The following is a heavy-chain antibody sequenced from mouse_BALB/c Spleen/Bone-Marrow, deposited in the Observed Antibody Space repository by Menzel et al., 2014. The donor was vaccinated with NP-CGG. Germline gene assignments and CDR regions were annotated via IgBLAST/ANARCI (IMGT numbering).Heavy chain of an antibody. CDR3: ARSGYGDYYAMDY. V-gene: IGHV5-17*02. CDR1: GFTFSSFG. CDR2: ISSGSSTI. J-gene: IGHJ4*01. D-gene: IGHD2-10*02. Sequence: VQLKESGGGLVQPGGSRKLSCAASGFTFSSFGIHWVRQAPEKGLEWVAYISSGSSTIYYADTVKGRSTISRDNPKNTLFLQMTSLRSEDTAMYYCARSGYGDYYAMDYWGQGTSVTVSS.